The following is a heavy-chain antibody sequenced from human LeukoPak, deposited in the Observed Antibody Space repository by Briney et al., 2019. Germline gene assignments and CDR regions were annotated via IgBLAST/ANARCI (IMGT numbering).Heavy chain of an antibody. CDR1: GFTFGTIA. CDR2: ISGSGGST. CDR3: ARAVGNYYGMDV. J-gene: IGHJ6*02. D-gene: IGHD1-26*01. V-gene: IGHV3-23*01. Sequence: GGPLGFSWAASGFTFGTIALSWARQAPGKGLEWVSAISGSGGSTYYADSVKGRFTISRDNAKNSLYLQMNSLRAEDTAVYYCARAVGNYYGMDVWGQGTTVTVSS.